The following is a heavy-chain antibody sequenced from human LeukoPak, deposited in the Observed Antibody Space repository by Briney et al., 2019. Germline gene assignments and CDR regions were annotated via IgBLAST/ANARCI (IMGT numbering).Heavy chain of an antibody. Sequence: ASVKVSCKASGYTFTSYGISWVRQAPGQGLEWMGWISAYNGNTNYAQKLQGRVTMTTDTSTSTAYMELRSLRSDDTAVYYCARLKNYDILTGYWIDPWGQGTLVTVSS. D-gene: IGHD3-9*01. CDR2: ISAYNGNT. CDR3: ARLKNYDILTGYWIDP. V-gene: IGHV1-18*01. CDR1: GYTFTSYG. J-gene: IGHJ5*02.